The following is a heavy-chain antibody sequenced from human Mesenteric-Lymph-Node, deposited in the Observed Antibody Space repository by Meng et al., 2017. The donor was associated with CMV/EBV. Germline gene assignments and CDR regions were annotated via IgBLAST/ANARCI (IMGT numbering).Heavy chain of an antibody. CDR3: ARVAYRWGGDCSYFDY. J-gene: IGHJ4*02. CDR2: IYYTGST. D-gene: IGHD2-21*02. Sequence: SETLSLTCTVSGGSISSRSHYWGWIRQPPGKGLEWIGSIYYTGSTYYSPSLKSRVIISVDTSKNQFSLKLSSVTAADTAVYYCARVAYRWGGDCSYFDYWGQGTLVTVSS. V-gene: IGHV4-39*01. CDR1: GGSISSRSHY.